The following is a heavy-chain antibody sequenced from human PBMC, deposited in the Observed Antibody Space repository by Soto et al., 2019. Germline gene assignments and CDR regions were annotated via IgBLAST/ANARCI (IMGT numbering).Heavy chain of an antibody. CDR3: ARDGYDSSGYYHPGYNWFDP. D-gene: IGHD3-22*01. Sequence: ASVKVSCKASGYTFTSYAMHWVRQAPGQRLEWMGWINAGNGNTKYSQKFQGRVTITRDTSASTAYMELSSLRSEDTAVYYCARDGYDSSGYYHPGYNWFDPWGQGTLVTVSS. V-gene: IGHV1-3*01. J-gene: IGHJ5*02. CDR2: INAGNGNT. CDR1: GYTFTSYA.